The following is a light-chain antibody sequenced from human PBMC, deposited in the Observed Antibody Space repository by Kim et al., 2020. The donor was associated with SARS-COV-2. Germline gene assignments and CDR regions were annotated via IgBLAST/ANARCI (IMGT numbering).Light chain of an antibody. CDR2: RNN. J-gene: IGLJ3*02. CDR3: SAWDRGLNAVV. CDR1: SNNVGFQG. V-gene: IGLV10-54*01. Sequence: QAATLTCPGRSNNVGFQGAGWRKQYQGRPPKVLSDRNNNRPSGISERFSASRSGDTASLTITGLQPEDEADYYCSAWDRGLNAVVFGGGTQLTVL.